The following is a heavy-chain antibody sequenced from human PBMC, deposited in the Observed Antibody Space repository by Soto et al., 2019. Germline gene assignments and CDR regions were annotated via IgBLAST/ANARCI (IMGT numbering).Heavy chain of an antibody. CDR3: ARGDMVLGPGAREYHYGMDV. J-gene: IGHJ6*02. CDR1: GFTFSSSS. V-gene: IGHV3-30-3*01. Sequence: QVQLVESGGGVVQPGRSQRLSCAASGFTFSSSSMHWVRQAPGKGLEWVAVIPYDGSNKDYADSVKGRFTISRDNSKNTLYLQMNSLRAEDTAVYYCARGDMVLGPGAREYHYGMDVWGQGTTVTVS. D-gene: IGHD2-2*01. CDR2: IPYDGSNK.